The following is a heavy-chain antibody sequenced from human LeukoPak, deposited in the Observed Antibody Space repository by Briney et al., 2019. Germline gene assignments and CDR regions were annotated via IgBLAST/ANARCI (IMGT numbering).Heavy chain of an antibody. Sequence: PGGSLRLSCAASGFIFSFYCMHWVRQAPGEGPMWVSRICPDGTGISYADSVKARFTTSRDNAKNTVYLQMNSLREEDTAVYYCVRDFRSADYWGQGTLVTVSS. CDR3: VRDFRSADY. V-gene: IGHV3-74*01. J-gene: IGHJ4*02. CDR2: ICPDGTGI. CDR1: GFIFSFYC.